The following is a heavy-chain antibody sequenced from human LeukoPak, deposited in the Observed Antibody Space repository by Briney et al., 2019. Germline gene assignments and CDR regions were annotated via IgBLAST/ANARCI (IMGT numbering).Heavy chain of an antibody. J-gene: IGHJ3*02. Sequence: GGSLRLSCAASGFTFSSYSMNWVRQAPGKGLEWVSSISSSSSYIYYADSVKGRFTISRDNAKNSLYLQMNSLRAEDTAVYYCARRYGSGSYYDAFDIWGQGTMVTVSS. CDR2: ISSSSSYI. V-gene: IGHV3-21*01. CDR3: ARRYGSGSYYDAFDI. D-gene: IGHD3-10*01. CDR1: GFTFSSYS.